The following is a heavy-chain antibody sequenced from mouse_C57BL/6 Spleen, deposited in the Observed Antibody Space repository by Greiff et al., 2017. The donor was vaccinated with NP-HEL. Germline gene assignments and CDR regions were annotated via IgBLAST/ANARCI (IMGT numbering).Heavy chain of an antibody. CDR1: GYTFTDYN. J-gene: IGHJ2*01. CDR2: INPNNGGT. D-gene: IGHD2-5*01. CDR3: ARKGPYYSNPVDY. V-gene: IGHV1-22*01. Sequence: EVQLQQSGPELVKPGASVKMSCKASGYTFTDYNMHWVKQSHGKSLEWIGYINPNNGGTSYNQKFKGKATLTVNKSSSTAYMELRSLTSEDSVVYYCARKGPYYSNPVDYGGQGTTLTVSS.